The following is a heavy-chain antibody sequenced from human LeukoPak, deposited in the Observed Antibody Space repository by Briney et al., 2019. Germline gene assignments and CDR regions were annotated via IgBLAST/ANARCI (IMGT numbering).Heavy chain of an antibody. J-gene: IGHJ4*02. D-gene: IGHD4-11*01. CDR2: ITGTGGK. CDR1: GFTLTNHG. V-gene: IGHV3-23*01. CDR3: AKLTTS. Sequence: SGGSLRLSCAVSGFTLTNHGVSWFRQAPGKELEWVSIITGTGGKYYGDSVKGRFVLSRDDSKNTVYMQMSSLRAEDTATYYCAKLTTSWGQGTLVTVSS.